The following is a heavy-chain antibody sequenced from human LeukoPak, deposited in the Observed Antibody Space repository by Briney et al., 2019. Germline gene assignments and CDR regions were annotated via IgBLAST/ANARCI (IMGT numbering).Heavy chain of an antibody. D-gene: IGHD2-2*01. Sequence: SETLSLPCTVSGGSVSIDSYYWSWIRQPPGKGLEWIGYIYYSGSTNYNPSLKSRVTISVDTSENQFSLKLSSVTAADTAVYYCARGRAAALNWFDPWGQGTLVTVSS. CDR1: GGSVSIDSYY. CDR2: IYYSGST. J-gene: IGHJ5*02. V-gene: IGHV4-61*01. CDR3: ARGRAAALNWFDP.